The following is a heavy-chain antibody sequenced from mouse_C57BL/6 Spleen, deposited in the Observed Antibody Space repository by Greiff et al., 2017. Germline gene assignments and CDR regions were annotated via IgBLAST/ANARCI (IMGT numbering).Heavy chain of an antibody. Sequence: QVQLQQPGAELVKPGASVKLSCKASGYTFTSYWMHWVKQRPGQGLEWIGMIHPNSGSTNYNEKFKSKATLTVDKSSSTAYMQLSSLTSEDSAVYYCARTSYGGAMDYWGQGTSVTVSS. J-gene: IGHJ4*01. D-gene: IGHD1-1*01. CDR3: ARTSYGGAMDY. CDR2: IHPNSGST. V-gene: IGHV1-64*01. CDR1: GYTFTSYW.